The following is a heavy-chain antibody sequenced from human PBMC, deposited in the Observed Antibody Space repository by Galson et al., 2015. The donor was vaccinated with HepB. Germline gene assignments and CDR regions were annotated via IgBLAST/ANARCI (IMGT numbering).Heavy chain of an antibody. Sequence: SLRLSCAASGFTFSDYYMSWIRQAPGKGLEWVSYISSSSSYTNYADSVKGRFTISRDNAKNSLYLQMNSLRAEDTAVYYCARDRNGIAAAGDAFDIWGQGTMVTVSS. CDR3: ARDRNGIAAAGDAFDI. CDR2: ISSSSSYT. J-gene: IGHJ3*02. D-gene: IGHD6-13*01. V-gene: IGHV3-11*06. CDR1: GFTFSDYY.